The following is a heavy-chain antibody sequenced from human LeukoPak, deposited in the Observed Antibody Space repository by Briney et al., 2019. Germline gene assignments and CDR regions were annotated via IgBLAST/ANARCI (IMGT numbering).Heavy chain of an antibody. D-gene: IGHD1-26*01. V-gene: IGHV4-4*02. CDR3: TRESGAFSPFGF. J-gene: IGHJ4*02. CDR1: GGSITTTNW. Sequence: SGTLSLTCAVSGGSITTTNWWSWVRQPPGKGLEWIGEVHLSGATNYNLSLESRVSMSIDKSKNHLSLEVTSVTAADTAIYYYTRESGAFSPFGFWGQGTLVTVSS. CDR2: VHLSGAT.